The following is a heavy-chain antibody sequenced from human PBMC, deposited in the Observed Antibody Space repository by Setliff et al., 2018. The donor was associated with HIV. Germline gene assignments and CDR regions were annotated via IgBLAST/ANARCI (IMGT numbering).Heavy chain of an antibody. J-gene: IGHJ4*02. Sequence: PSETLSLTCIVSGGSMNNYYWNWVRQTPGKGLEWIGYIYENDYTHYTVSLRSRVTISMDTSKNQFSLTLRSVTAADRAIYYCARAQMHRGVVAWSLYYFDSWGQGALVTVSS. CDR2: IYENDYT. CDR1: GGSMNNYY. CDR3: ARAQMHRGVVAWSLYYFDS. V-gene: IGHV4-59*01. D-gene: IGHD3-10*01.